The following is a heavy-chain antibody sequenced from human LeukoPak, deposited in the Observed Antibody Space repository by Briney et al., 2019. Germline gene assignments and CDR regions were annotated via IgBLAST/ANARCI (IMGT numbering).Heavy chain of an antibody. V-gene: IGHV4-39*07. J-gene: IGHJ4*02. Sequence: SETLSLTCTVSGGSISSSSYYWGWIRQPSGKGLEWIGSIYYSGSTYYNPSLKSRVTISVDTSKNQFSLKLSSVTAADTAVYYCARELFYSYVPDYWGQGTLVTVSS. CDR3: ARELFYSYVPDY. CDR1: GGSISSSSYY. D-gene: IGHD5-18*01. CDR2: IYYSGST.